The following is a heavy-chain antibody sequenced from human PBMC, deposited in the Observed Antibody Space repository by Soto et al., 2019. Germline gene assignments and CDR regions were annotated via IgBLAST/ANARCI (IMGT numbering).Heavy chain of an antibody. V-gene: IGHV1-18*04. Sequence: QVHLVQSGGEVKKPGASVIVSCKTSGYTLSTYTINWVRQAPGHGLEWIGWISAKNGNTDYPRKFQGRVTVTMATSTTTSYIEVRTLRSDDTAVYYCASGYFDHFFDFWGQGTRVTVSS. CDR3: ASGYFDHFFDF. CDR1: GYTLSTYT. D-gene: IGHD3-22*01. J-gene: IGHJ4*02. CDR2: ISAKNGNT.